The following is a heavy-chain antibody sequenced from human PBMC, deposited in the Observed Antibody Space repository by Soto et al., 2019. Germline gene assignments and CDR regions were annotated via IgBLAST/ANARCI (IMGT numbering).Heavy chain of an antibody. D-gene: IGHD3-22*01. CDR1: GYSFTSYW. CDR3: ARRSVYYDSSGLAVDY. V-gene: IGHV5-51*01. Sequence: PGESLKISCKGSGYSFTSYWIGWVRQMPGKGLEWMGIIYPGDSETRYSPSFQGQVTISADKSISTAYLQWSSLKASDTAMYYCARRSVYYDSSGLAVDYWGQGTPVTVSS. J-gene: IGHJ4*02. CDR2: IYPGDSET.